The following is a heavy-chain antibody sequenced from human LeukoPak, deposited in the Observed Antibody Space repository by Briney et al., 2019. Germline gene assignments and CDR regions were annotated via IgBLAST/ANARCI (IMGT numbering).Heavy chain of an antibody. CDR3: ARDFLHSPNCPGC. J-gene: IGHJ4*02. V-gene: IGHV3-48*03. CDR1: GFISSDYS. D-gene: IGHD1-1*01. Sequence: GGSLRLSCAASGFISSDYSLHWARQAPGKGLEWVSYISSSGSTIYYADSVKGRFTISRDNAENTLYLHMSSLRAEDTALYYCARDFLHSPNCPGCWGQGTLVTVSS. CDR2: ISSSGSTI.